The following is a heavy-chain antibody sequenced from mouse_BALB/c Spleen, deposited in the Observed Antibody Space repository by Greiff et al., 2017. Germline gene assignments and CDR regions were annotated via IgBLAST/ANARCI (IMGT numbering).Heavy chain of an antibody. V-gene: IGHV5-6*01. CDR2: ISSGGSYT. D-gene: IGHD4-1*01. Sequence: EVQLVESGGDLVKPGGSLKLSCAASGFTFSSYGMSWVRQTPDKRLEWVATISSGGSYTYYPDSVKGRFTISRDNAKNTLYLQMSSLKSEDTAMYYCARNWVSVEDWGQGTLVTVSA. CDR3: ARNWVSVED. CDR1: GFTFSSYG. J-gene: IGHJ3*01.